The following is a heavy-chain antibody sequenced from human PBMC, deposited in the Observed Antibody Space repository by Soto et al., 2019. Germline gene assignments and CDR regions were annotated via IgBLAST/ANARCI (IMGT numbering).Heavy chain of an antibody. D-gene: IGHD2-15*01. CDR1: GGTFSSYT. CDR3: ASSGGSSLLPSLYY. CDR2: IIPILGIA. Sequence: QVQLVQSGAEVKKPGSSVKVSCKASGGTFSSYTISWVRQAPGQGLEWMGRIIPILGIANYAQKFQGRVTITADKSTSTDYMELSSLRSQDTAVYYCASSGGSSLLPSLYYWGQGTLVTVSS. J-gene: IGHJ4*02. V-gene: IGHV1-69*02.